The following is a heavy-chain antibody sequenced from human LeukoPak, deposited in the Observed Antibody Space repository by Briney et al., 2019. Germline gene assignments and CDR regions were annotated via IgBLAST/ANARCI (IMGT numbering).Heavy chain of an antibody. Sequence: GGSLRLSCAASGFTFDDYSMQWVRQAPGKGLEWVSGINWNSGTIVYADSVKGRFTISRDNAKNSLYLQMNSLRAEDTALYYCTKMRRGGDGLDIWGQGTLVTVSA. CDR1: GFTFDDYS. J-gene: IGHJ4*02. CDR2: INWNSGTI. V-gene: IGHV3-9*01. CDR3: TKMRRGGDGLDI. D-gene: IGHD2-21*02.